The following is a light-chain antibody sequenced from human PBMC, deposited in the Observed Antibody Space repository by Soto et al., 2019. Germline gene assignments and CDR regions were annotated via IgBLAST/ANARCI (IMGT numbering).Light chain of an antibody. CDR1: QSVSSY. CDR2: DAS. CDR3: QQRSNWP. J-gene: IGKJ3*01. Sequence: EIVLTQSPATLSLSPGERATLSCRARQSVSSYLAWYQQKPGQAPRLLIYDASNRATGIPARFSGSGSGTDFTLTISSLEPEDFAVYYCQQRSNWPFGPGTKVDIK. V-gene: IGKV3-11*01.